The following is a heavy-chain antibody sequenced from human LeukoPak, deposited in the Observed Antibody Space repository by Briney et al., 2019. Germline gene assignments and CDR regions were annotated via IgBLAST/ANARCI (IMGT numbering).Heavy chain of an antibody. D-gene: IGHD4-17*01. CDR3: ARDRAIPDYGDGGYYYYYGMDV. J-gene: IGHJ6*02. V-gene: IGHV3-21*01. Sequence: GGSLRLSCAASGFTFSSYSMNWVRQAPGKGLEWVSSISSSSSYIYYADSVKGRFTISRDNAKNSLYLQMNSLRAEDTAVYYCARDRAIPDYGDGGYYYYYGMDVWGQGTTVTVSS. CDR2: ISSSSSYI. CDR1: GFTFSSYS.